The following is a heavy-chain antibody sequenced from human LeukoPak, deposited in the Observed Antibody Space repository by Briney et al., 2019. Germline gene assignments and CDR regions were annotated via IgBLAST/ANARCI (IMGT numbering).Heavy chain of an antibody. Sequence: GGSLRLSCAASGFTFSSYAMTWVRQAPGKGLEWVSVISGSGGSTNYADSVKGRFTISRDNSKNTLYLQMNSLRAEDTAVYYCAKGGDNSGYYYVYYFDYWGQGTLVTVSS. D-gene: IGHD3-22*01. CDR2: ISGSGGST. CDR3: AKGGDNSGYYYVYYFDY. CDR1: GFTFSSYA. J-gene: IGHJ4*02. V-gene: IGHV3-23*01.